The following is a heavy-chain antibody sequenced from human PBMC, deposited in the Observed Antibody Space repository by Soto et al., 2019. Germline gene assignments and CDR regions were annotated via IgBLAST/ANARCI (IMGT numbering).Heavy chain of an antibody. J-gene: IGHJ3*02. CDR1: GYTFTDYY. CDR3: TRENIANSHGLYDAFDI. Sequence: ASVKVSCKTSGYTFTDYYTHWVRQAPGQGLEWMGWMNPKSGGAYFAQKFQGRVTLTRDTSIGTAYIEVNSLTSDDTAVYFCTRENIANSHGLYDAFDIWGAGTPVTV. CDR2: MNPKSGGA. V-gene: IGHV1-2*02. D-gene: IGHD5-18*01.